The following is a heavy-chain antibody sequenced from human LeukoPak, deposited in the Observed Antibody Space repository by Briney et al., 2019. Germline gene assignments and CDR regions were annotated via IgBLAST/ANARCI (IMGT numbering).Heavy chain of an antibody. J-gene: IGHJ2*01. CDR3: ARDVNYYDSSGYYYDWYFDL. V-gene: IGHV3-30*04. Sequence: GGSLRLSCAASGFTFSSYAMHWVRQAPGKGLEWVAVISYDGSNKYYADSVKGRFTISRDNSKNTLYLQMNSLRAEDTAVYYCARDVNYYDSSGYYYDWYFDLWGRGTLVTVSS. D-gene: IGHD3-22*01. CDR1: GFTFSSYA. CDR2: ISYDGSNK.